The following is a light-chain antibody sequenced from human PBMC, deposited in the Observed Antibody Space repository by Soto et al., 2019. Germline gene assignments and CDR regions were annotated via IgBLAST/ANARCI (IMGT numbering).Light chain of an antibody. CDR2: GAF. CDR1: QSVSSSY. CDR3: QQSGSSPPT. V-gene: IGKV3-20*01. J-gene: IGKJ1*01. Sequence: EIVLTQSPGTLSLSPGERATLSCRASQSVSSSYLAWYQQKPGQAPRLLIYGAFSRAPGIPDRFSSSGSGIDFTFTISRLEPEDFAVYYCQQSGSSPPTFGQSTKVEIK.